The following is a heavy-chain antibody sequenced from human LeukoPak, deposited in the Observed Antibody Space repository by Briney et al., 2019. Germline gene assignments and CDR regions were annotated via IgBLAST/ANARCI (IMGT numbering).Heavy chain of an antibody. Sequence: ASVKVSCKVSGYTFTDYYMHWVQQAPGKGLEWMGLVDPEDGETIYAEKFQGRVTITADTSTDTAYMELSSLRSEDTAVYYCATGPYSGSPRRYMDVRGKGTTVTVSS. CDR2: VDPEDGET. J-gene: IGHJ6*03. D-gene: IGHD1-26*01. CDR1: GYTFTDYY. V-gene: IGHV1-69-2*01. CDR3: ATGPYSGSPRRYMDV.